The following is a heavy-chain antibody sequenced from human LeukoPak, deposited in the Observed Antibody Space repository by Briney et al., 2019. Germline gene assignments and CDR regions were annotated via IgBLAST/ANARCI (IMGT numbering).Heavy chain of an antibody. D-gene: IGHD4-17*01. CDR2: MNPNSGNT. CDR1: GYTFTSYD. V-gene: IGHV1-8*03. J-gene: IGHJ6*03. Sequence: ASVKVSCKASGYTFTSYDINWVRQATGQGLEWMGWMNPNSGNTGYAQKFQGRVTITRNTSVSTAYMELSSLRSEDTAVYYCARGTRTVHYYYMDVWGKGTTVTVSS. CDR3: ARGTRTVHYYYMDV.